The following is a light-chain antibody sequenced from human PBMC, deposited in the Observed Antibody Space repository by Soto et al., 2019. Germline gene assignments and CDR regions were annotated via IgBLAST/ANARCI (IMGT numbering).Light chain of an antibody. J-gene: IGKJ4*01. CDR2: SAS. CDR3: QQLSRYPLT. Sequence: DIQLTQAPSVLSASVGDTVTITSRASQALSNYLAWYQKKPGKAPDLLIYSASTLQSGVPSRFSGSGSETEFSLTIRALQPEDFATYYCQQLSRYPLTFGGGTKVDIK. CDR1: QALSNY. V-gene: IGKV1-9*01.